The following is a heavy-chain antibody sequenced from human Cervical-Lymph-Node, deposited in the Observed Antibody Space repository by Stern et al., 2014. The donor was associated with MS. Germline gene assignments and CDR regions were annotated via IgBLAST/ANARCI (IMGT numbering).Heavy chain of an antibody. CDR3: ARDTSRLGIFDS. Sequence: VQLVESGPGLVRPSETLSLTCTVSGDSVSSGSSYWSWIRQPPGKGLEWVGHVYFTGNTDYSPSLKSRVTISIDTSKNQFSLRLRSLTAADTAVYYCARDTSRLGIFDSWGQGTLVTVSS. CDR1: GDSVSSGSSY. D-gene: IGHD3-9*01. J-gene: IGHJ4*02. CDR2: VYFTGNT. V-gene: IGHV4-61*01.